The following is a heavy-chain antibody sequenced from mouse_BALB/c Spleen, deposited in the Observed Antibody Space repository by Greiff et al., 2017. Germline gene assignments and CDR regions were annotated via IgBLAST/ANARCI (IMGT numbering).Heavy chain of an antibody. Sequence: EVQLQQSGPELVKPGASVKISCKTSGFTFTDYTMHWVKQSHGKSLEWIGGINPNNGGTSYNQKFKGKATLTVDKASSTAYMGLRSLTSEDSAVYCCTSSLIYYDPLGYWGQGTSVDVSS. CDR1: GFTFTDYT. D-gene: IGHD2-4*01. CDR2: INPNNGGT. J-gene: IGHJ4*01. V-gene: IGHV1-18*01. CDR3: TSSLIYYDPLGY.